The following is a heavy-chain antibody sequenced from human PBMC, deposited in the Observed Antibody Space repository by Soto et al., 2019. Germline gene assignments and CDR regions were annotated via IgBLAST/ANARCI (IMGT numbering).Heavy chain of an antibody. CDR3: ARSGGSSENWFDS. D-gene: IGHD2-15*01. Sequence: GPGPRGASETLSLTCAVYGGSFSGYYWSWIRQPPGKGLEWIGEINHSGSTNYNPSLKSRVTISVDTSKNQFSLKLSSVTAADTAVYYVARSGGSSENWFDSWGKGTLVTVAS. V-gene: IGHV4-34*01. CDR2: INHSGST. J-gene: IGHJ5*01. CDR1: GGSFSGYY.